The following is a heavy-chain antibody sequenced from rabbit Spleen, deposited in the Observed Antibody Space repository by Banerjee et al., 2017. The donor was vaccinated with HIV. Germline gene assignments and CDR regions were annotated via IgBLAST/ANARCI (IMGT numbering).Heavy chain of an antibody. V-gene: IGHV1S40*01. CDR3: ATDTYGVGAFDL. CDR2: IDTNDGDT. D-gene: IGHD6-1*01. CDR1: GFSFSSSYY. J-gene: IGHJ4*01. Sequence: QSLEESGGDLVKPEGSLTLTCTASGFSFSSSYYMCWVRQAPGKGLECIACIDTNDGDTDYANWPKGRFTISKPSSTTVTLQMTRLTAADTATYFCATDTYGVGAFDLWGPGTLVTVS.